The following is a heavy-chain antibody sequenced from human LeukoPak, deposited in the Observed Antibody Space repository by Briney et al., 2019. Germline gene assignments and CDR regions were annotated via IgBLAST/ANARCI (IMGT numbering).Heavy chain of an antibody. CDR3: ARDCSGGNCYLGVIDY. J-gene: IGHJ4*02. CDR2: IYTSGYT. CDR1: GDSLSSSY. D-gene: IGHD2-15*01. Sequence: SETLSLTCTVSGDSLSSSYWSWVRQPAGKGLEWIGRIYTSGYTNYNPSLKGRVTMSVDTSKNQFSLKLTSVTDADAAVYYCARDCSGGNCYLGVIDYWGQGTQVIVSS. V-gene: IGHV4-4*07.